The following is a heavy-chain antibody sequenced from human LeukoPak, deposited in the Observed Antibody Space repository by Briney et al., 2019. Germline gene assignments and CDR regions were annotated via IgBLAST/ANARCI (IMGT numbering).Heavy chain of an antibody. CDR2: ISGSGDST. V-gene: IGHV3-23*01. D-gene: IGHD3-22*01. J-gene: IGHJ4*02. Sequence: GGSLRLSCAASGFTFSSYAMSWVRQAPGKGLAWVSAISGSGDSTFYADSVKGRFTISRDNSKNTLYLQMNSLRAEDTAVYYCAKDKPHRYYYDSSAYYCDYWGQGTLVTVSS. CDR1: GFTFSSYA. CDR3: AKDKPHRYYYDSSAYYCDY.